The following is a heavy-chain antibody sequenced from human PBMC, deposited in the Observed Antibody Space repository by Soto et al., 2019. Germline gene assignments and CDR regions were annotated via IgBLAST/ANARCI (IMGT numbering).Heavy chain of an antibody. V-gene: IGHV3-72*01. CDR1: GFTFSDHY. CDR3: VRAVEWELRD. J-gene: IGHJ4*02. D-gene: IGHD1-26*01. CDR2: STDKHNSYTT. Sequence: GGSLRLSCAAFGFTFSDHYMDWVRQAPGKGLEWVGRSTDKHNSYTTECAASVKGRFTVSRDVSKNSLYLQMNSLKTDDTAVYYCVRAVEWELRDWEQGTLVTVSS.